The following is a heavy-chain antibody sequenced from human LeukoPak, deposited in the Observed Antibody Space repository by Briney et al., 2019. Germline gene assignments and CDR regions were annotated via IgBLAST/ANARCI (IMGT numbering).Heavy chain of an antibody. J-gene: IGHJ4*02. V-gene: IGHV3-20*04. CDR1: GFTFDDYG. CDR3: ARAGRITMVRGGLDY. CDR2: INWNGGST. Sequence: GGSLRLSCAASGFTFDDYGMSWVRHAPGKGLEWVSGINWNGGSTGYADSVKGRFTISRDNAKNSLYLQMNSLRAEDTALYYCARAGRITMVRGGLDYWGQGTLVTVSS. D-gene: IGHD3-10*01.